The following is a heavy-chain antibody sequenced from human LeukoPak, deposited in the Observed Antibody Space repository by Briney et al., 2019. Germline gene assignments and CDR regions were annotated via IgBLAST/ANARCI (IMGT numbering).Heavy chain of an antibody. CDR1: GGSFSGYY. Sequence: SETLSLTCAVYGGSFSGYYWSWIRQPPGKGLEWIGEINHSGSTNYNPSLKSRVTISVDTSKNQFSLKLSSVAAADTAVYYRARGQKLPHYYGMDVWGKGTTVTVSS. J-gene: IGHJ6*04. CDR2: INHSGST. V-gene: IGHV4-34*01. CDR3: ARGQKLPHYYGMDV. D-gene: IGHD6-13*01.